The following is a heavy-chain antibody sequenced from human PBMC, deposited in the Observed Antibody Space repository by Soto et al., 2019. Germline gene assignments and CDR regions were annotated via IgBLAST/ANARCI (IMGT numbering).Heavy chain of an antibody. CDR2: IYYVGST. J-gene: IGHJ5*02. D-gene: IGHD1-1*01. CDR1: GDSIRNGFYY. Sequence: QVQLQESGPGLVKPSQTLSLICTVSGDSIRNGFYYWSWIRQHPGKGLEWIGNIYYVGSTSYNPSLKSRVTISIDRSKNQFSLTLNSVTAADTAVYYCAKNETTRPGFNPWGQGTLVSVSS. V-gene: IGHV4-31*03. CDR3: AKNETTRPGFNP.